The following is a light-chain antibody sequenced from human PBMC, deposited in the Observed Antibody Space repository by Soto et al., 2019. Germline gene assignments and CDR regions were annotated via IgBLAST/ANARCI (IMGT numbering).Light chain of an antibody. CDR3: CSYAGSGTWV. J-gene: IGLJ3*02. CDR2: EGS. V-gene: IGLV2-23*01. CDR1: SSDVGNYNL. Sequence: QSALTQPASVSGSPGQSITIFCTGTSSDVGNYNLVSWYQQHPGKAPKLMIYEGSKRPSGVSNRLSGSKSGNTASLTISGLQAEDEADYYCCSYAGSGTWVFGGGTKLTVL.